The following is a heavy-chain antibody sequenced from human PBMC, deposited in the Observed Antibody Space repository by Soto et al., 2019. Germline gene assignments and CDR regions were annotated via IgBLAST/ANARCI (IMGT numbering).Heavy chain of an antibody. D-gene: IGHD3-10*01. CDR3: ARESAGSGKNNWFDP. CDR2: IYYSGST. CDR1: GGSISSYY. Sequence: ETLSLTCTVSGGSISSYYWSWIRQPPGKGLEWIGFIYYSGSTNYNPSLKSRVTMSVDTSKNQLSLMLRSVTTADTAVYYCARESAGSGKNNWFDPWGQGTLVTV. V-gene: IGHV4-59*01. J-gene: IGHJ5*02.